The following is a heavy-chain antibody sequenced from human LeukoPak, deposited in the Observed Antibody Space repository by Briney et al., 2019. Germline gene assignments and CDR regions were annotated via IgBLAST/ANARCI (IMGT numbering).Heavy chain of an antibody. D-gene: IGHD2-15*01. CDR2: IYPGDSDT. V-gene: IGHV5-51*01. CDR1: GYSFTSYW. Sequence: GESLKISCKGSGYSFTSYWIGWVRQMPGKGLEWMGIIYPGDSDTRYSPSFQGQVTISADKSISTAYLQWSSLKASDTAMYYCARRVCGGSCYSVSHAFDIWGQGTMVTVSS. J-gene: IGHJ3*02. CDR3: ARRVCGGSCYSVSHAFDI.